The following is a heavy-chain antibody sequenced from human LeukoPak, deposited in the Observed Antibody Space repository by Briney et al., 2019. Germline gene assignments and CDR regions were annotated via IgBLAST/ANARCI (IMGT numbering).Heavy chain of an antibody. CDR1: GFTFSSYA. Sequence: GGSLRLSCAASGFTFSSYAMHWVRQAPGKGLEWVGNIGQDGSVKNYADSVKGRFTISRDNAKNSVFLQMNSLRAEDTAFYYCGNQCSGGICPENWGRGTLVTVSS. V-gene: IGHV3-7*01. CDR3: GNQCSGGICPEN. J-gene: IGHJ4*02. CDR2: IGQDGSVK. D-gene: IGHD2-15*01.